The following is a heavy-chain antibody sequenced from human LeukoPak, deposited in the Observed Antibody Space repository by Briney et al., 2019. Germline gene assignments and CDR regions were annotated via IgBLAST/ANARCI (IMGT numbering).Heavy chain of an antibody. CDR1: GGSISSYY. CDR3: ARDLGPFDAFDI. Sequence: SETLSLTCTVSGGSISSYYWSWIRQPPGKGREWMGYIYYSGSTNYNPSLKSRVTISVDTSKNQFSLKLSSVTAADTAVYYCARDLGPFDAFDIWGQGTMVTVSS. CDR2: IYYSGST. J-gene: IGHJ3*02. V-gene: IGHV4-59*01.